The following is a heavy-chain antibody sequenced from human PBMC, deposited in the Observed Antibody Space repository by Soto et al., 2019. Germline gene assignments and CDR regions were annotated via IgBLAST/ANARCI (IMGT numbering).Heavy chain of an antibody. CDR1: GFTFSSYA. CDR2: ISYDGSNK. J-gene: IGHJ5*02. V-gene: IGHV3-30-3*01. CDR3: ARYLLQGGWFDP. Sequence: QVQLVESGGGVVQPGRSLRLSCAASGFTFSSYAMHWVRQAPGKGLEWVAVISYDGSNKYYADSVKGRFTISRDNSKNTLNLQMNSLRAADTAVYYCARYLLQGGWFDPWGQGTLVTGSS. D-gene: IGHD2-15*01.